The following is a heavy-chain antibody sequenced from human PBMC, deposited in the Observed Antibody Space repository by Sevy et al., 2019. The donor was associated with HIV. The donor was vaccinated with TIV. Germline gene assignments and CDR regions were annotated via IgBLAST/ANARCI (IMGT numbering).Heavy chain of an antibody. CDR1: GFTFGDYC. D-gene: IGHD6-13*01. V-gene: IGHV3-49*04. J-gene: IGHJ4*02. CDR2: LKSDVYGGTV. Sequence: GCLRLSCTASGFTFGDYCMSWVRQAPGKGLEWVAFLKSDVYGGTVEHAASVRGRFVISRDDSKTIAYLQMNDLKTEDTGVYHCTRWKAAQSLFDYWGQGALVIVSS. CDR3: TRWKAAQSLFDY.